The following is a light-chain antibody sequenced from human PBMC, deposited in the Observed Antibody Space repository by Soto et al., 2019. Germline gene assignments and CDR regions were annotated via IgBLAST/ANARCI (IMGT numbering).Light chain of an antibody. CDR2: GAS. Sequence: DIQMTQSPSSLFASVGDRVSITCRASQRVSTYLNWYQQKPGKAPKLLIYGASTLQSGVPSRFSSSASGTEFTLIINNLQPDDFATYYCQQSYSAPRTFGQGTKVEIK. V-gene: IGKV1-39*01. CDR3: QQSYSAPRT. J-gene: IGKJ1*01. CDR1: QRVSTY.